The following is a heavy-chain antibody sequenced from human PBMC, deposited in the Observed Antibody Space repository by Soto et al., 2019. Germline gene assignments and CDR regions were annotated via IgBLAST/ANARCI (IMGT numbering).Heavy chain of an antibody. J-gene: IGHJ6*02. D-gene: IGHD6-25*01. V-gene: IGHV4-31*03. CDR2: IYYSGST. CDR1: GGSISSVGHY. CDR3: ARESGGYDSSTRYGLDV. Sequence: TSETLSLTCSVSGGSISSVGHYWTWIRQQPGKGLEWIGYIYYSGSTDYNPSLKSRVTISVDRSKNQFSLNLSSVTAADTAIYYCARESGGYDSSTRYGLDVWGQGTTVTVSS.